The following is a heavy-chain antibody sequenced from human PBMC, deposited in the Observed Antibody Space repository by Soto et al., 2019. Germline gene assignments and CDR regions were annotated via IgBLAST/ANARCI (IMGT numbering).Heavy chain of an antibody. CDR1: GSTFTSHY. D-gene: IGHD3-10*01. CDR3: ARELTYYSMADDAFDI. J-gene: IGHJ3*02. Sequence: VKVSSKASGSTFTSHYMQWVRQPPVQELEWMGIINPSGGSTSYAQKFQGIVRMTRDTSTSTFNVELSSLRFEDTPVYYCARELTYYSMADDAFDIWGKGTMGTVS. V-gene: IGHV1-46*01. CDR2: INPSGGST.